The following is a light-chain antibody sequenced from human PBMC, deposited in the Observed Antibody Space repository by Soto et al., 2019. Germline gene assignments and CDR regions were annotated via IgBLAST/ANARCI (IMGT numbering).Light chain of an antibody. CDR3: SSYVGSNNLV. V-gene: IGLV2-8*01. Sequence: QYALTQPPSASGSPGQSLTISCSGTSSDVGGFNYVSWYQQPPGKAPKLLIYEVTKRPSGVPARFSGSKSGNTASLTVSGLQAEDEADYYCSSYVGSNNLVFGGGTKLTVL. CDR1: SSDVGGFNY. CDR2: EVT. J-gene: IGLJ2*01.